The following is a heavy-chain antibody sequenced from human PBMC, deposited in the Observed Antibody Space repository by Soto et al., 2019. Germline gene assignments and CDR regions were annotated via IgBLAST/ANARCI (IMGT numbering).Heavy chain of an antibody. Sequence: SETLSLTCTVSGGSISSGDYYWSWIRQPPGKGLEWIGYIYYSGSTYYNPSLKSRVTISVDTSKNQFSLKLSSVTAADTAVYYCARGAEKIVVGGNWFDPWGQGTLVTVSS. D-gene: IGHD2-2*01. CDR3: ARGAEKIVVGGNWFDP. CDR1: GGSISSGDYY. J-gene: IGHJ5*02. V-gene: IGHV4-30-4*01. CDR2: IYYSGST.